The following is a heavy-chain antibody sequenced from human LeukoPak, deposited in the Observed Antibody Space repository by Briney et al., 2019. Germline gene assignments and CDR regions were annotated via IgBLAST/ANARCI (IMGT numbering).Heavy chain of an antibody. V-gene: IGHV4-38-2*02. D-gene: IGHD3-10*01. J-gene: IGHJ4*02. CDR2: IYYSGST. CDR1: GYSINSGYY. CDR3: ARRTLVRGVIIIDY. Sequence: SETLSLTRTVSGYSINSGYYWSWIRQPPGKRLEWIGSIYYSGSTYSNPTLKSRLTISVDTSKNQISLNLTSVTAADAAVYYCARRTLVRGVIIIDYWGQGTLVTVSS.